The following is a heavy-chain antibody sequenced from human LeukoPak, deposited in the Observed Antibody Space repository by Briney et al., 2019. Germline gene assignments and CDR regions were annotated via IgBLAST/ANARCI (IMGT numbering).Heavy chain of an antibody. CDR2: IYYSGTT. J-gene: IGHJ4*02. D-gene: IGHD4-17*01. CDR1: GGSVSSSSFY. CDR3: ARGTVRFDY. Sequence: PSETLSLTCTVSGGSVSSSSFYWSWIRQPPGKGLEWIGYIYYSGTTNYNPSLKSRVTISIDTSKNQFSLKLSSVTAADTAVYYCARGTVRFDYWGQGTLVTVSS. V-gene: IGHV4-61*01.